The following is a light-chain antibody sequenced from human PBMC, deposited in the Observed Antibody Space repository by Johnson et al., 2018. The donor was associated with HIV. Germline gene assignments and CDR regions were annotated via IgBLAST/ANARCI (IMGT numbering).Light chain of an antibody. Sequence: HSVLTQPPSVSAAPGQKVTISCSGSSSNIGNNYVSWYQQLPGTAPKLLIYDNNKRPSGIPDRFSGSKSGTSATLGITGLQTGDEADYYCGTWDSRLSAGRYVFGTGTKVTVL. J-gene: IGLJ1*01. CDR1: SSNIGNNY. V-gene: IGLV1-51*01. CDR3: GTWDSRLSAGRYV. CDR2: DNN.